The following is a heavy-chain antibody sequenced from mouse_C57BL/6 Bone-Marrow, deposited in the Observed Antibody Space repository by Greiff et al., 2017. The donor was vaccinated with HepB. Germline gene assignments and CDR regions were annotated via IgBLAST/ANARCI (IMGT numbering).Heavy chain of an antibody. D-gene: IGHD2-4*01. V-gene: IGHV1-81*01. Sequence: QVHVKQSGAELARPGASVKLSCKASGYTFTSYGISWVKQSTGQGLEWIGEIYPRSGNTYYNEKFKGKATLTADKSSSTAYMELRSLTSEDSAVYFCARGNYDYDVGYYYAMDYWGQGTSVTVSS. CDR1: GYTFTSYG. CDR2: IYPRSGNT. CDR3: ARGNYDYDVGYYYAMDY. J-gene: IGHJ4*01.